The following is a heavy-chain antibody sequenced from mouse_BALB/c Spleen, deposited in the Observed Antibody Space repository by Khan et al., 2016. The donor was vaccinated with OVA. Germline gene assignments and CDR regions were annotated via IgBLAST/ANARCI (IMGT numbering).Heavy chain of an antibody. CDR3: VREGAYYRSDGWFAY. CDR1: GYTFTTYT. V-gene: IGHV1-4*01. Sequence: QVRLQQSGAELARPGASVKMSCKASGYTFTTYTIHWVKQRPGPGLEWIGYIIPSNDYTNYNQKFKDRATLTADKSSRQAYMQLSSLTSEDSAVYYCVREGAYYRSDGWFAYWGQGTLVTVSA. D-gene: IGHD2-14*01. J-gene: IGHJ3*01. CDR2: IIPSNDYT.